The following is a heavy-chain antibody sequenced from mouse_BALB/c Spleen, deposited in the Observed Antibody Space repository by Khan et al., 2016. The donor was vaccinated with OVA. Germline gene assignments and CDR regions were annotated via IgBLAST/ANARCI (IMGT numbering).Heavy chain of an antibody. CDR3: ARHGSSSDCIAY. CDR1: GYTFTSYW. D-gene: IGHD1-1*01. V-gene: IGHV1-7*01. CDR2: INPSTGYS. J-gene: IGHJ3*01. Sequence: QVQLKESGAELAKPGASVKMSCKASGYTFTSYWMHWVKQRPGQGLEWIGYINPSTGYSKYNQKFKDKATFTLDKSSSTAYMQLSSLTSDDSACYYCARHGSSSDCIAYWGQGTLVTVSA.